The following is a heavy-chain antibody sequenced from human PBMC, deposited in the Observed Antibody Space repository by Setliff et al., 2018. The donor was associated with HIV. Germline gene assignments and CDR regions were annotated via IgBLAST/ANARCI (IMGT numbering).Heavy chain of an antibody. CDR2: FIPVLDIT. CDR3: AGSRGDEAFDV. V-gene: IGHV1-69*10. Sequence: RASVKVSCKASGGTSSTYAINWVRQAPGQGLEWMGQFIPVLDITNYAQKFQGTVTINADKSTNTMYLELRSLRPEDTAMYYCAGSRGDEAFDVWGQGTMVSVSS. J-gene: IGHJ3*01. CDR1: GGTSSTYA. D-gene: IGHD3-10*01.